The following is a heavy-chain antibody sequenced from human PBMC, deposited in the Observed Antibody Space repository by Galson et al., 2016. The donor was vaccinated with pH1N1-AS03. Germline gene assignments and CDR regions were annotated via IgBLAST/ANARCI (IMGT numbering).Heavy chain of an antibody. J-gene: IGHJ4*02. CDR2: ISITSTYT. Sequence: SLRLSCAASGFTFSDYYMSWIRQAPGQGLEWLSFISITSTYTNYADSVKGRFTISRDNAKNSLLLQMNSLRAEDTAVYYCARSGDYYDSSGYYWGQQYYFDYWGRGTLVTVSS. D-gene: IGHD3-22*01. CDR3: ARSGDYYDSSGYYWGQQYYFDY. CDR1: GFTFSDYY. V-gene: IGHV3-11*06.